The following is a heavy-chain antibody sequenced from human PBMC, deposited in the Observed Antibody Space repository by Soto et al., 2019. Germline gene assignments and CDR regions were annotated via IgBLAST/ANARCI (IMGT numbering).Heavy chain of an antibody. V-gene: IGHV3-21*01. Sequence: LRLSCAASGFTFSSYSMNWVRQAPGKGLEWVSSISSSSSYIYYADSVKGRFTISRDNAKNSLYLQMNSLRAEDTAVYYCATTYCGGDCYSDYWGQGTLVTVSS. D-gene: IGHD2-21*02. J-gene: IGHJ4*02. CDR2: ISSSSSYI. CDR1: GFTFSSYS. CDR3: ATTYCGGDCYSDY.